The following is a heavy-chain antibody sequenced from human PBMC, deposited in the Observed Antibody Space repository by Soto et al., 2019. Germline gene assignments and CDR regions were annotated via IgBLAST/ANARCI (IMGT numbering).Heavy chain of an antibody. J-gene: IGHJ6*02. CDR2: INHSGST. CDR1: GGSFSGYY. D-gene: IGHD2-15*01. CDR3: ARVPECSGGSCYYRYYYGMDV. Sequence: PSETLSLTCAVYGGSFSGYYWSWIRQPPGKGLEWIGEINHSGSTNYNPSLKSRVTISVDTSKNQFSLKLSSVTAADTAVYYCARVPECSGGSCYYRYYYGMDVWGQGTTVTVSS. V-gene: IGHV4-34*01.